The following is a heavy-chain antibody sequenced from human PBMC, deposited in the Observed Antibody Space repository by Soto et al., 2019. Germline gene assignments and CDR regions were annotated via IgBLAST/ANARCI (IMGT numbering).Heavy chain of an antibody. CDR3: ASRDYNDAFDI. D-gene: IGHD4-4*01. Sequence: QVQLQESGPGLVKPSETLSLTCTVSGASISSYYWSWIRQPPGKGLEWIGYIFYSGNTNYNPSLQSRVAISVDTSKTQFSLKLNSVTAADTAVYYCASRDYNDAFDIWGQGTVVTVSS. CDR2: IFYSGNT. CDR1: GASISSYY. J-gene: IGHJ3*02. V-gene: IGHV4-59*01.